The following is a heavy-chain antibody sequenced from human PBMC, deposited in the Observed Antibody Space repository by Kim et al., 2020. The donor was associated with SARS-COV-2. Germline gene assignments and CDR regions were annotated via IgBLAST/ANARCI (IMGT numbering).Heavy chain of an antibody. V-gene: IGHV3-23*01. D-gene: IGHD5-12*01. Sequence: TSYADSLRGRFTISRDNSKNTQYLQMQSLRAEDTAVYYWAARRSGYYFDYWGQGALVTVSS. J-gene: IGHJ4*02. CDR3: AARRSGYYFDY. CDR2: T.